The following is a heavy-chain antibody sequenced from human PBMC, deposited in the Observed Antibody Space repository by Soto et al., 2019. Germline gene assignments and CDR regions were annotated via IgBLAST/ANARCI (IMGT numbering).Heavy chain of an antibody. J-gene: IGHJ4*02. CDR3: ARLGSWQQLGPNLDY. V-gene: IGHV3-23*01. Sequence: VGSLRLSCAASGFTFSSYAMSWVRQAPGKGLEWVSAISGSGGSTYYADSVKGRFTISADKSISTAYLQWSSLKASDTAMYYCARLGSWQQLGPNLDYWGQGTLVTVSS. CDR1: GFTFSSYA. D-gene: IGHD6-13*01. CDR2: ISGSGGST.